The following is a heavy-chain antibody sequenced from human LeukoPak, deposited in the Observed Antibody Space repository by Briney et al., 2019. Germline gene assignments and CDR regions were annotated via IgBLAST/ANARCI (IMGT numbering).Heavy chain of an antibody. Sequence: GASVKVSCKASGYTFTSYGISWVRQAPGQGLGWMGWISAYNGNTNYAQKLQGRVTMTTDTSTSTAYMELRSLRSDDTAVYYCARAHPYYDFWSGYYIQVLYYFDYWGQGTLVTVSS. CDR3: ARAHPYYDFWSGYYIQVLYYFDY. V-gene: IGHV1-18*01. CDR1: GYTFTSYG. D-gene: IGHD3-3*01. J-gene: IGHJ4*02. CDR2: ISAYNGNT.